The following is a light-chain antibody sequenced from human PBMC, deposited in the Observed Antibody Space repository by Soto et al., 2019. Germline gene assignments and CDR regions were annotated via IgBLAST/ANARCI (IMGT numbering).Light chain of an antibody. CDR2: DAS. CDR3: QALSDGIT. CDR1: QSVGSS. J-gene: IGKJ5*01. V-gene: IGKV3-11*01. Sequence: TVLTQSPATLSLSPGDRATLSCRASQSVGSSLAWYQQKPGQAPSLLIYDASNRATGIPARFSGSGSGTDFTLTINNLEPEDFAVYYCQALSDGITFGQGTRLESK.